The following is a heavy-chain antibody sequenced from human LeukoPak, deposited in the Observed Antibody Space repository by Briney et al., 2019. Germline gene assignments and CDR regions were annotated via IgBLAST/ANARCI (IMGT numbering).Heavy chain of an antibody. J-gene: IGHJ4*02. CDR3: ARSGLSRFGF. CDR1: GFIFSNYA. CDR2: FSGSGGST. V-gene: IGHV3-23*01. Sequence: GGSLGLSCAASGFIFSNYAVSWVRQAPGKGLQWVSAFSGSGGSTYYADSVKGRFTISRDNSRNTLYLQMNSLRAEDTAVYYCARSGLSRFGFWGQGTLVTVSS. D-gene: IGHD2/OR15-2a*01.